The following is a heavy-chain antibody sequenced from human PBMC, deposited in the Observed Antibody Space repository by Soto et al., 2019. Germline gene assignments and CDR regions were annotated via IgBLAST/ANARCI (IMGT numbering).Heavy chain of an antibody. CDR3: ARDRGPAGVSDL. V-gene: IGHV4-31*03. D-gene: IGHD2-8*01. Sequence: QIQLQESGPGLLKPSQTLSLTCSVPGGSITSGDYYWSWIRKHTVKGLTWMGYIHYDGDTDYNPSLRSRLTFSVGTSANQFSLRLPSVTAADTAVYYCARDRGPAGVSDLWGQCTLVTV. CDR2: IHYDGDT. J-gene: IGHJ1*01. CDR1: GGSITSGDYY.